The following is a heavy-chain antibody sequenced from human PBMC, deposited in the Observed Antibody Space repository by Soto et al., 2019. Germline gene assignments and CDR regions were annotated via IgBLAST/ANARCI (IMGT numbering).Heavy chain of an antibody. Sequence: GASVKVSCKASGYTFTSYGISWVRQAPGQGLEWMGWISAYNGNTNYAQKLQGRVTMTTDTSTSTAYMELRSLRSDDTAVYYCARDLENYDFWSGYATPPFDYWGQGTLVTVSS. D-gene: IGHD3-3*01. CDR2: ISAYNGNT. V-gene: IGHV1-18*01. CDR1: GYTFTSYG. CDR3: ARDLENYDFWSGYATPPFDY. J-gene: IGHJ4*02.